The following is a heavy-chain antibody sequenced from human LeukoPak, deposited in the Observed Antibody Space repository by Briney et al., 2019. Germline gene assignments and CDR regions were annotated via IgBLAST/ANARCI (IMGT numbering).Heavy chain of an antibody. V-gene: IGHV4-59*01. CDR1: GGSISSYY. D-gene: IGHD5-18*01. CDR3: ASSGYSYGWSDYYYGMDV. CDR2: TYYSGST. Sequence: SETLSLTCTVSGGSISSYYWSWIRQPPGKGLEWTGYTYYSGSTNYNPSLKSRVTISVDTSKNQFSLKLSSVTAADTAVYYCASSGYSYGWSDYYYGMDVWGQGTTVTVSS. J-gene: IGHJ6*02.